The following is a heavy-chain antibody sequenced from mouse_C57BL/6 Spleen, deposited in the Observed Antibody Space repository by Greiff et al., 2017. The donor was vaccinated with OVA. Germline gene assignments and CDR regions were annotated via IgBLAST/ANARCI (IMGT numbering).Heavy chain of an antibody. D-gene: IGHD1-1*01. CDR3: LRITTVVAPMDY. CDR2: IYPGDGDT. V-gene: IGHV1-82*01. CDR1: GYAFSSSW. Sequence: VQLQQSGPELVKPGASVKISCKASGYAFSSSWMNWVKQRPGKGLEWIGRIYPGDGDTNYNGKFKGKATLTADKSSSTAYMQLSSLTSEDSAVYFCLRITTVVAPMDYWGQGTSVTVSS. J-gene: IGHJ4*01.